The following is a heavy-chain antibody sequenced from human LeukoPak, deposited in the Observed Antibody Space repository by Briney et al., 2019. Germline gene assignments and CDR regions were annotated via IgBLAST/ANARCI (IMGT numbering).Heavy chain of an antibody. D-gene: IGHD3-22*01. V-gene: IGHV3-74*01. J-gene: IGHJ4*02. CDR2: INSDGSST. Sequence: PGGSLRLSCAASGFTFSSYWMHWVRQAPGKGLVWVSRINSDGSSTSYADSVKGRFTISRDNAKNTLYLQMNSLRAEDTAVYYCARDVYYDGSRGIGDYWGQGTLVTVSS. CDR1: GFTFSSYW. CDR3: ARDVYYDGSRGIGDY.